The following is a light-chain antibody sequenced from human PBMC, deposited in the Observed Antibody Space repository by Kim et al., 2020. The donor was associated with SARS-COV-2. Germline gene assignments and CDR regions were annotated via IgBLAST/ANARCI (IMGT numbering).Light chain of an antibody. CDR3: FSYAGNNTFV. V-gene: IGLV2-23*02. J-gene: IGLJ1*01. Sequence: QSALTQPASVSQSPGQSVTLSCTGTSSDVGNYNLVSWYQQHPGTAPKVIIYDVSRRPSGVSLRFSGSKSGNTASLTISGLQADDEADYFCFSYAGNNTFVFGTGTKVTVL. CDR2: DVS. CDR1: SSDVGNYNL.